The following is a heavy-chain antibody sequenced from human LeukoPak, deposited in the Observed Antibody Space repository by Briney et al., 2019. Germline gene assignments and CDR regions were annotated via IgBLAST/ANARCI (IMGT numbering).Heavy chain of an antibody. CDR3: ARGIMITFGGLIVIRLFDY. CDR2: INPNSGGT. J-gene: IGHJ4*02. V-gene: IGHV1-2*02. CDR1: GYTFTGYY. D-gene: IGHD3-16*02. Sequence: VASVKVSCKASGYTFTGYYMHWVRQAPGQGLEWMGWINPNSGGTNYAQKFQGRVTMTRDTSINTAYMELSRLRSDDTAVYYCARGIMITFGGLIVIRLFDYWGQGTLVTVSS.